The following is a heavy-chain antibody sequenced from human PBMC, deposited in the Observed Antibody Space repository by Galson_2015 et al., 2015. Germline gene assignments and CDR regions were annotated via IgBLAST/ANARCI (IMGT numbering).Heavy chain of an antibody. J-gene: IGHJ6*03. CDR3: ARYVAGRQHRDPYYYMDV. D-gene: IGHD5-18*01. V-gene: IGHV1-46*04. CDR2: INHSGGST. Sequence: SVKVSCKASGYTFTSYYMHWVRQAPGQGLEWMGIINHSGGSTTYAQKLQGRVTMARDTSKSTVYMELSSLRSEDTAVYYCARYVAGRQHRDPYYYMDVSVKGTTVTASS. CDR1: GYTFTSYY.